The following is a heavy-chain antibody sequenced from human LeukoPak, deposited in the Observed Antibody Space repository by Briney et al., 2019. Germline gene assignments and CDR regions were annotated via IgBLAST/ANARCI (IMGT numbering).Heavy chain of an antibody. CDR3: ARSWCNSSSWFQYYYYYYYMDV. Sequence: SVQVSCKASGYTFTSYDINWVRQATGQGLEWMGWMNPNSGNTGYAQKFQGRVTMTRNTSISTAYMELSSLRSEDTAVYYCARSWCNSSSWFQYYYYYYYMDVWGKGTTVTVSS. D-gene: IGHD6-13*01. V-gene: IGHV1-8*01. CDR1: GYTFTSYD. CDR2: MNPNSGNT. J-gene: IGHJ6*03.